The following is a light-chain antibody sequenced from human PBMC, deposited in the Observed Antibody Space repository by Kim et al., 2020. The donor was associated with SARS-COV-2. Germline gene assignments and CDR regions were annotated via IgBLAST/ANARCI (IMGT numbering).Light chain of an antibody. J-gene: IGLJ1*01. CDR3: SSYTSSSTRV. CDR1: NTDVGGYNY. CDR2: DVT. V-gene: IGLV2-14*03. Sequence: QSALTQPASVSGSPGQSITISCTGTNTDVGGYNYVSWYQQHPGEAPKLMIYDVTKRPSGVYNRFSGSKSANTASLTISGLQAEDEADYYCSSYTSSSTRVFGTGTKVTVL.